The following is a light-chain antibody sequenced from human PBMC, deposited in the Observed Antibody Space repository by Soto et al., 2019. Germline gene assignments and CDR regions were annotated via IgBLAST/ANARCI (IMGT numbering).Light chain of an antibody. V-gene: IGKV3-15*01. CDR1: QSVRNN. Sequence: EIVMTQSPATLSVSPGERAILSCRASQSVRNNLAWYQQKPGQAPRLLISGISTRATGISARFSGSGSGTEFTLTISSLQSEDFAVYYCHQRQSWPRTFGQGTKVDIK. J-gene: IGKJ1*01. CDR2: GIS. CDR3: HQRQSWPRT.